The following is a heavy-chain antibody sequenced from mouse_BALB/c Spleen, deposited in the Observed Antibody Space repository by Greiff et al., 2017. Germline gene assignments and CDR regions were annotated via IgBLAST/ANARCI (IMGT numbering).Heavy chain of an antibody. V-gene: IGHV1S41*01. J-gene: IGHJ4*01. CDR2: ISPGSGST. Sequence: DLVKPGASVKLSCKASGYTFTSYWINWIKQRPGQGLEWIGRISPGSGSTYYNEMFKGKATLTVDTSSSTAYIQLSSLSSEDSAVYFCARSGLLLYCYAMDYWGQGTSVTVSS. CDR3: ARSGLLLYCYAMDY. D-gene: IGHD1-1*01. CDR1: GYTFTSYW.